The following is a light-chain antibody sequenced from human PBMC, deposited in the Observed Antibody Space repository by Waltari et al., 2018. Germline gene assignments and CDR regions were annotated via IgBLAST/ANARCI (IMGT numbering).Light chain of an antibody. CDR2: DVT. V-gene: IGLV2-14*03. J-gene: IGLJ3*02. CDR3: ASQRPDGVVL. Sequence: QSALTQPASVSGSPGQSITISCAGIGTAIATSDFVSWYQHHPDRAPQVIIYDVTNRPSGLSARFSASKSADTASLTISGLQAEDEGDYYCASQRPDGVVLFGGGTRVTVL. CDR1: GTAIATSDF.